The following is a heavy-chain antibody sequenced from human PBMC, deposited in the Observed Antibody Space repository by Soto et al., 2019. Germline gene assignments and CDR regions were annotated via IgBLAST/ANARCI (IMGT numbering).Heavy chain of an antibody. CDR2: IHHREST. D-gene: IGHD2-15*01. CDR3: GCRVEDISYDYYGMDV. V-gene: IGHV4-4*02. CDR1: GGSVRSNNW. Sequence: SETLSLTCAVSGGSVRSNNWRLWVRQPPGKGLEWIGEIHHRESTNLNPSLKSRVTISVDRSKNEFSLKVTSVTAADTAVYYCGCRVEDISYDYYGMDVWGQGTTVTVSS. J-gene: IGHJ6*01.